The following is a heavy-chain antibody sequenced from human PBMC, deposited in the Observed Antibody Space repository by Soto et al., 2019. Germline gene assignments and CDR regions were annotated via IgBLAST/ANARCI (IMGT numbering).Heavy chain of an antibody. CDR1: GGSISGYY. D-gene: IGHD3-16*01. CDR2: IHYSGST. Sequence: SETLSLTCTVSGGSISGYYWSWIRQAPGRGLEWIGYIHYSGSTNYNPSLKNRVTISVDTSKNQFSLKLSSVTAADTAMYFCAKDLGSGGGFDYWGQGTLVTVSS. V-gene: IGHV4-59*01. CDR3: AKDLGSGGGFDY. J-gene: IGHJ4*02.